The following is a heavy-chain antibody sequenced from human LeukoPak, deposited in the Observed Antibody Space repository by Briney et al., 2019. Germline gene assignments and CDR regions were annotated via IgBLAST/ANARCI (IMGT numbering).Heavy chain of an antibody. Sequence: GGSLRLSCAASGFTFSSYATNWVRQAPGKGLEWVSAISGTGDSTYYADSVKGRFTISRDNSKNTLYLQMNSLRAEDTAVYCCVGGGTMIRGVIEYWGQGTLVTVSS. CDR3: VGGGTMIRGVIEY. V-gene: IGHV3-23*01. CDR1: GFTFSSYA. J-gene: IGHJ4*02. CDR2: ISGTGDST. D-gene: IGHD3-10*01.